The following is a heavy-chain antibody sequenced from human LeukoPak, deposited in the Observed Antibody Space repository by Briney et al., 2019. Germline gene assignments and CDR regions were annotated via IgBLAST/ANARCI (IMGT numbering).Heavy chain of an antibody. V-gene: IGHV3-33*01. CDR2: IWYDGSIK. D-gene: IGHD2-15*01. CDR3: ARYCSGGTCKLGYYYYGMDV. Sequence: GGSLRLSCAASGFTFSNYVMHWVRQAPGKGLEWVAVIWYDGSIKYYADSVKGRFSISRDNSKNTLYLQMNSLRAEDTAVYYCARYCSGGTCKLGYYYYGMDVWGQGTTVTVSS. CDR1: GFTFSNYV. J-gene: IGHJ6*02.